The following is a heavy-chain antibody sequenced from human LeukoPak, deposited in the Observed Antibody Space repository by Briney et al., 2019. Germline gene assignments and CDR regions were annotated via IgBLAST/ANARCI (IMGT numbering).Heavy chain of an antibody. J-gene: IGHJ4*02. CDR3: AREGVITIVRGVNFGY. CDR1: GGSISSYY. V-gene: IGHV4-59*01. CDR2: IYYSGST. D-gene: IGHD3-10*01. Sequence: SETLSLTCTVSGGSISSYYWSWIRQPPGKGLEWIGYIYYSGSTNYNPSLKSRVTISVDTSKNQFSLKLSSVTAADTAVYYCAREGVITIVRGVNFGYWGQGTLVSVSS.